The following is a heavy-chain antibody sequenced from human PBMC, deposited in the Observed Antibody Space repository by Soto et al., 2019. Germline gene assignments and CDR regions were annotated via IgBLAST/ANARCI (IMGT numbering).Heavy chain of an antibody. CDR1: GGSISSSNW. V-gene: IGHV4-4*02. D-gene: IGHD3-10*01. CDR2: IYHSGST. CDR3: ARRWGEGRVDY. J-gene: IGHJ4*02. Sequence: QVQLQESGPGLVKPSGTLSLTCAVSGGSISSSNWWSWVRQPPGKGLQWIGEIYHSGSTNYIPSLQXRXPXSXYKSRNRFSLKLSSVTAADTAVYSCARRWGEGRVDYWGQGTRVTVSS.